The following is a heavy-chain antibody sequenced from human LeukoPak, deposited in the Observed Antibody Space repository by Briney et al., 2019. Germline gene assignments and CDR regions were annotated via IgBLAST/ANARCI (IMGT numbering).Heavy chain of an antibody. V-gene: IGHV3-30*18. CDR3: AKDLGSGSYYYYYGMDV. Sequence: GGSLRLSCAASGFTFSSYGMHWVRQAPGKGLEWVAVISYDGSNKYYADSVKGRFTISRDNSKNTLYLQMNSLRAEDTAVYYCAKDLGSGSYYYYYGMDVWGQGTTVTVSS. J-gene: IGHJ6*02. D-gene: IGHD3-10*01. CDR2: ISYDGSNK. CDR1: GFTFSSYG.